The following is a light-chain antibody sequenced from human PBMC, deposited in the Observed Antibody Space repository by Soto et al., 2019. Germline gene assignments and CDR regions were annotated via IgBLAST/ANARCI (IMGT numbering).Light chain of an antibody. V-gene: IGKV3-20*01. CDR2: GAS. CDR3: QQYGTSPPDT. J-gene: IGKJ5*01. Sequence: EIVMSLSPAAVSVSTVERATLSCRPSQSVSSNLAWYQPKPGQTPRLPTYGASSRATGIPDRFSGSGSGTDFPLTISRLEPEDVAVYYCQQYGTSPPDTFGQGTRLEI. CDR1: QSVSSN.